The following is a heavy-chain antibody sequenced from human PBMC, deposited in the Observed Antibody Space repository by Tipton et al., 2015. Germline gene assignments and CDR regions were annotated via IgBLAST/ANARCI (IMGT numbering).Heavy chain of an antibody. CDR3: ERDCNISSCNQRYAMEV. Sequence: SLRLSCVASGFTFSPYSMNFVRQAPGKGLEWVSYISGTSSTIHYADSVKGRFTISRDNAKNSLYLQMNSLRGDDTAVYYCERDCNISSCNQRYAMEVWGQGTKVTVSS. CDR1: GFTFSPYS. CDR2: ISGTSSTI. D-gene: IGHD6-13*01. J-gene: IGHJ6*02. V-gene: IGHV3-48*01.